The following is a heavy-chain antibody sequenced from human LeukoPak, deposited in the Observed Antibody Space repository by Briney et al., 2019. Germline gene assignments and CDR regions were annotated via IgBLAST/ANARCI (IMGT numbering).Heavy chain of an antibody. V-gene: IGHV3-23*01. J-gene: IGHJ4*02. Sequence: GGSLRLSCAASGFTFSSYWMSWVRQAPGKGLQWVSSISISGDDTHYADSVQGRFTIYRDNSRNTLYLQMNRLRVDDTAVYYCANEIRPNNYWGQGTLVTVSS. CDR2: ISISGDDT. CDR3: ANEIRPNNY. CDR1: GFTFSSYW.